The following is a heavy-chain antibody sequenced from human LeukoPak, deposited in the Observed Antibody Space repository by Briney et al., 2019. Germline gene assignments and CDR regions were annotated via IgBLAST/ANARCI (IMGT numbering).Heavy chain of an antibody. V-gene: IGHV4-38-2*02. CDR2: IYHSGST. Sequence: SSETLSLTCTVSGYSISSGYYWGWIRQPPGKGLEWIGSIYHSGSTYYNPSLKSRVTISVDTSKNQFSLKLSSVTAADTAVYYCARGMAHYDYVWGSRSYYMDVWGKGTTVTVSS. CDR1: GYSISSGYY. CDR3: ARGMAHYDYVWGSRSYYMDV. D-gene: IGHD3-16*01. J-gene: IGHJ6*03.